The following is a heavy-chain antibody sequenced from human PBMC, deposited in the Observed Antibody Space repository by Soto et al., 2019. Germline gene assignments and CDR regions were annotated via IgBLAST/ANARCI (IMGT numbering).Heavy chain of an antibody. CDR2: IVVGTDNT. V-gene: IGHV1-58*01. D-gene: IGHD3-22*01. CDR1: GFTFSSSA. Sequence: QMQLVQSGPEVKKPGTSVKVSCKASGFTFSSSAVQWVRQARGQRLEWIGWIVVGTDNTNYAQNFQERVTITRDMSTSTAYMEMSSLRSEDTAVYYCATVGWYGYWNNYDCYGMDVWGQGTTVTVSS. CDR3: ATVGWYGYWNNYDCYGMDV. J-gene: IGHJ6*02.